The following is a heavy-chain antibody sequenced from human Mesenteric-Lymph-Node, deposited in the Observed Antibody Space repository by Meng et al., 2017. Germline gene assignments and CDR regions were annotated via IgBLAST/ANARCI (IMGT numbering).Heavy chain of an antibody. CDR2: INPTGDST. Sequence: ASVKVSCKASGYTITGYYMHWVRQAPGKGLEWRGIINPTGDSTNYAQKFQGRVTMTSDKSMSTAYMELRSLSSDDTAVYYCARDGIRTEYYFYGMDVWGQGTTVTVSS. V-gene: IGHV1-46*01. CDR1: GYTITGYY. D-gene: IGHD1-14*01. J-gene: IGHJ6*02. CDR3: ARDGIRTEYYFYGMDV.